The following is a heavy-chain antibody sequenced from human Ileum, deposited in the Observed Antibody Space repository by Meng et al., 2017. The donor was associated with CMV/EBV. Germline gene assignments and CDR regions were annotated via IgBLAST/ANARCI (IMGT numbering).Heavy chain of an antibody. CDR1: VVSFTASS. V-gene: IGHV4-34*01. CDR3: ARVTFSSSWFGESYDF. Sequence: QLQQGGLRLFQRSGTVCRTRAVYVVSFTASSWGWILQPHGKERVGIVEINRGGCTNYNPSLESRIYLSVDSAKNQFSVIVSSVTAADTAVYYCARVTFSSSWFGESYDFWGQGALVTVSS. D-gene: IGHD3-10*01. CDR2: INRGGCT. J-gene: IGHJ4*02.